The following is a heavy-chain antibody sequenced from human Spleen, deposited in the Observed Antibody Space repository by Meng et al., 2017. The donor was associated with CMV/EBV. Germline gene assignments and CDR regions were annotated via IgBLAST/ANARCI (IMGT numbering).Heavy chain of an antibody. V-gene: IGHV3-48*03. CDR1: GFTFSGYE. CDR2: ISSSDYTI. D-gene: IGHD3-3*01. J-gene: IGHJ4*02. Sequence: GGSLRLSCVASGFTFSGYEMNWVRQAPGKGLEWVSYISSSDYTIYYADSVKGRFTISRDNAKNSLYLQMNSLRAEDTAIYYCARAFPRSTVFGVVFDYWGQGTLVTVSS. CDR3: ARAFPRSTVFGVVFDY.